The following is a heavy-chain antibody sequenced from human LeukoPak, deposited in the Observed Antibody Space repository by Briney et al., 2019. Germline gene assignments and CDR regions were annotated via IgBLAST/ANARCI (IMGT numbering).Heavy chain of an antibody. D-gene: IGHD2-21*02. Sequence: GESLKISCKGSGYSFTSYWIGWVRQMPGKGLEWMGIIYPGDSDTRYSPSFQGQVTISADKSISAAYLQWSSLKASDTAMYYCARRWPYCGGDCYSPFDYWGQGTLVTVSS. CDR3: ARRWPYCGGDCYSPFDY. CDR2: IYPGDSDT. V-gene: IGHV5-51*01. CDR1: GYSFTSYW. J-gene: IGHJ4*02.